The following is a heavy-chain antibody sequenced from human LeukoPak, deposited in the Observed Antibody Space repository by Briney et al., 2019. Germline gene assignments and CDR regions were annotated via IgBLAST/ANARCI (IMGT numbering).Heavy chain of an antibody. CDR2: ISGSGGST. Sequence: GGSLRLSCAASRFTFSSYAMSWVRQAPGKGLDWVSAISGSGGSTYYADSVKGRFTISRDNARNSLSLQMNSLTAEDTAVYYCASPGSISTGGPIWDQGSLVTVSS. CDR3: ASPGSISTGGPI. CDR1: RFTFSSYA. D-gene: IGHD3-9*01. J-gene: IGHJ4*02. V-gene: IGHV3-23*01.